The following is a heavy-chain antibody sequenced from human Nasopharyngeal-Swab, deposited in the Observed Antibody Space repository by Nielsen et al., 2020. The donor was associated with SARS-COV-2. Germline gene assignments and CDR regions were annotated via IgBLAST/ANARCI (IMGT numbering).Heavy chain of an antibody. Sequence: WVRKAPGQGLEWMGIINPSGGSTSYAQKFQGRVTMTRDTSTSTVYMELSSLRSEDTAVYYCARARKAIYYYGSGSYYKGGVNWFDPWGQGTLVTVSS. J-gene: IGHJ5*02. CDR2: INPSGGST. V-gene: IGHV1-46*01. CDR3: ARARKAIYYYGSGSYYKGGVNWFDP. D-gene: IGHD3-10*01.